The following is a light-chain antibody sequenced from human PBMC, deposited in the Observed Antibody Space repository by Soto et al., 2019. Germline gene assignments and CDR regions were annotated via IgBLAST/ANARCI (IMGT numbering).Light chain of an antibody. J-gene: IGKJ1*01. CDR1: QNVNSN. CDR2: GAS. V-gene: IGKV3-15*01. CDR3: QQYNSWPRT. Sequence: EIVMTQSPATLAVSPGERATLSCRASQNVNSNLAWYQQKPGQAPRLLINGASTRVTGIPARFSGSESGTEFTLTISSLQSEDFAVYYCQQYNSWPRTFGQGTKV.